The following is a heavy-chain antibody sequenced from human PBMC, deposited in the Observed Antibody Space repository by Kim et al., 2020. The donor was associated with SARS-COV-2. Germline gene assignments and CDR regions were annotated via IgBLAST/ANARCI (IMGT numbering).Heavy chain of an antibody. CDR3: ARTVAVLDL. J-gene: IGHJ5*02. V-gene: IGHV7-4-1*02. CDR2: ITTNPGDP. D-gene: IGHD6-19*01. Sequence: VRQAPGHGLEWMGWITTNPGDPTYAQAFTGRFVFSLDTSLSTAYLQISSLEAADTAVYFCARTVAVLDLWGQGTLVTVSS.